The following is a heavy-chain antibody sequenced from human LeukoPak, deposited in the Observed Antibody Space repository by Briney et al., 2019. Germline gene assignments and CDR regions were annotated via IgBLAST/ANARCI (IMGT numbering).Heavy chain of an antibody. Sequence: ASVKVSCKASGYTFTGYYMHWVRQAPGQGLERMGWINPNSGGTNYAQKFQGRVTMTRDTSISTAYMELSRLRSDDTAVYYCVRGLGYCSAGNCYLFGMDVWGQGTTVTVSS. CDR3: VRGLGYCSAGNCYLFGMDV. D-gene: IGHD2-15*01. CDR1: GYTFTGYY. V-gene: IGHV1-2*02. J-gene: IGHJ6*02. CDR2: INPNSGGT.